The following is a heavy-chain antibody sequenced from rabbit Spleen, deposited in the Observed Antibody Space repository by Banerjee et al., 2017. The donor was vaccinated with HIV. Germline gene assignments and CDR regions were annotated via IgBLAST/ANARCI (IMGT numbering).Heavy chain of an antibody. J-gene: IGHJ4*01. Sequence: EESGGDLVKPEGSLTLTCTASGLSFSSDYWISWVRQAPGKGLEWIADIYSGSSGTTYYASWAKGRFTISKTSSTTVTLQMTSLTAADTATYFCARDGDDAGYDFNLWGPGTLVTVS. CDR2: IYSGSSGTT. CDR1: GLSFSSDYW. D-gene: IGHD3-1*01. CDR3: ARDGDDAGYDFNL. V-gene: IGHV1S45*01.